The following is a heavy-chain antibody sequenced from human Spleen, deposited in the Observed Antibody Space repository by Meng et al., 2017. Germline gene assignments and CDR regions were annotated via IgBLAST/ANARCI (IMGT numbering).Heavy chain of an antibody. J-gene: IGHJ5*02. CDR1: GGSIRIAGYY. V-gene: IGHV4-31*02. CDR2: IYYRGTT. CDR3: ARRGGGYKNWFDP. D-gene: IGHD3-22*01. Sequence: QVQLQASGPGLVKPSKTLSLSGNVSGGSIRIAGYYWTWIRQHPGKGLEWIGYIYYRGTTYYNPSLKSRVSISVDTSKNQFSLKLYSVTAADTAVYYCARRGGGYKNWFDPWGQGTLVTVSS.